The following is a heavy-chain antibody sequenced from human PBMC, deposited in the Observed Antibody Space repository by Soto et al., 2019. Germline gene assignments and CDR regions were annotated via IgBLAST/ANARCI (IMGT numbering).Heavy chain of an antibody. D-gene: IGHD4-17*01. CDR2: ISSNGGST. CDR3: VKESDPVTTFRAFDI. Sequence: GGSLRLSCSASGFTFSSYAMHWVRQAPGKGLEYVSAISSNGGSTYYADSVKGRFTISRDNSKNTLYLQMSSLRAEDTAVYYCVKESDPVTTFRAFDIWGQGTMVTVSS. V-gene: IGHV3-64D*08. J-gene: IGHJ3*02. CDR1: GFTFSSYA.